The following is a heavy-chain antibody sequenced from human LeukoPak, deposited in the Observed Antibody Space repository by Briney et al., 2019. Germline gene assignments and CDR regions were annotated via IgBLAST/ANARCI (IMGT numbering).Heavy chain of an antibody. CDR1: GFDFGSNW. D-gene: IGHD3-3*01. CDR2: IKGDGIST. Sequence: GGSLRLSCAASGFDFGSNWMHWVRHAPEQGLVWVSRIKGDGISTNYADSVKGRFTISRDIAKNTLYLQMNSLRAEDTGVYYCAKDHYWSIDYWGRGTLVTVSS. V-gene: IGHV3-74*01. J-gene: IGHJ4*02. CDR3: AKDHYWSIDY.